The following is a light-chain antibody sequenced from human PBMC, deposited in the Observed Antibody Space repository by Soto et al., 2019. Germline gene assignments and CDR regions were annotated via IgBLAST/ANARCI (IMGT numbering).Light chain of an antibody. CDR1: SSNIGNNY. CDR3: GTWDNSLSAGGVV. Sequence: QSVLTQPPSVSAAPGQKVTISCSGSSSNIGNNYVSWYQQLPGTAPKLLIYDNSKRPPGIPDRFSASKSGTSATLGITGLQTGDEADYYCGTWDNSLSAGGVVFGGGTKLTV. V-gene: IGLV1-51*01. J-gene: IGLJ2*01. CDR2: DNS.